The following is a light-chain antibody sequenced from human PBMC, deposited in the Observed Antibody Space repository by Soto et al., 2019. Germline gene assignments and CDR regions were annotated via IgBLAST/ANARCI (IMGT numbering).Light chain of an antibody. CDR3: QQYSSFLLT. Sequence: DIQMTQSPSTLSASVGDRVTITCRASQSISRSLAWYQQKPGKAPNLLIFDASSLESGVPSRFSGSGFGTEFTLTISSLQPDDFATYYYQQYSSFLLTFGPGTAVDIK. V-gene: IGKV1-5*01. CDR1: QSISRS. J-gene: IGKJ3*01. CDR2: DAS.